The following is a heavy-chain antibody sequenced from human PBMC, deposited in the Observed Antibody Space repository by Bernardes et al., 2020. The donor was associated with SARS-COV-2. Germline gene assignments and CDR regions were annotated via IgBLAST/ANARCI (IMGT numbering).Heavy chain of an antibody. V-gene: IGHV3-7*01. D-gene: IGHD1-26*01. Sequence: GGSLRLSCAASGLTFSSYWMSWVRQAPGKGLEWVANIKQDGSEVYFVDSVKGRFTISRDNAKNSLYLQMNSLRAEDTAVYYCARVFLDGGSLYRPFDIWGQGTMVTVSS. J-gene: IGHJ3*02. CDR1: GLTFSSYW. CDR2: IKQDGSEV. CDR3: ARVFLDGGSLYRPFDI.